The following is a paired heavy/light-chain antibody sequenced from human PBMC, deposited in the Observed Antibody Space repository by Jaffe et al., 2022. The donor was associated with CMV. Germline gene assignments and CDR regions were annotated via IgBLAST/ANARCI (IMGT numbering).Heavy chain of an antibody. Sequence: QVQLVQSGAEVKKPGASVRLSCKASGYTFTNYYLHWVRQAPGQGLEWMGIFDPSGVSTGFAQMFQGRVTMTRDTSTSTVYMDLSSLRSEDTAVYYCAREYREGDGMDVWGQGTTVTVSS. CDR3: AREYREGDGMDV. CDR2: FDPSGVST. V-gene: IGHV1-46*01. D-gene: IGHD2-2*02. CDR1: GYTFTNYY. J-gene: IGHJ6*02.
Light chain of an antibody. CDR2: QDA. V-gene: IGLV3-1*01. Sequence: SYELTQPPSVSVSPGQTASMTCSGDKLGDKYVCWYQQKPGQSPVLVIYQDARRPSGIPERFSGSNSGNTATLTISGTQAMDEADYYCQAWDSSSASNRVFGGGTKLTVL. J-gene: IGLJ3*02. CDR3: QAWDSSSASNRV. CDR1: KLGDKY.